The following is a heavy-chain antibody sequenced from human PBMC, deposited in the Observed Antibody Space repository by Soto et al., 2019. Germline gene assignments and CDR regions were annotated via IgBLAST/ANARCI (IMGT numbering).Heavy chain of an antibody. J-gene: IGHJ1*01. Sequence: SETLSLTCTVSGGSISSSSYYWGWIRQPPGKGLEWIGSIYYSGSTYYNPSLKSRVTISVDTSKNQFSLKLSSVTAADTAVYYCARHTPAISISEHWGQGTLVTVSS. CDR2: IYYSGST. CDR3: ARHTPAISISEH. CDR1: GGSISSSSYY. V-gene: IGHV4-39*01. D-gene: IGHD2-15*01.